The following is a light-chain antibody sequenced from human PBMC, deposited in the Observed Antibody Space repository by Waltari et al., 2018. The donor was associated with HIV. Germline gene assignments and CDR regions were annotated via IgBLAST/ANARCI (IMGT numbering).Light chain of an antibody. V-gene: IGLV2-11*01. J-gene: IGLJ3*02. CDR3: CSYAGSPWV. CDR1: SSDVGGYNY. Sequence: QSALTQPRSVSGSPGQSVTISCTGSSSDVGGYNYVSWYQQHPGKAPKGRLYDVSKRPSEVPDRFSGSKSGNTASLTISVLQADDESDYYCCSYAGSPWVFGGGTKVTVL. CDR2: DVS.